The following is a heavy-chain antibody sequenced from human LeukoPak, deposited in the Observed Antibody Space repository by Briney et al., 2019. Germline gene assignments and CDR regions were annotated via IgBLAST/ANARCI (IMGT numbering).Heavy chain of an antibody. CDR1: GFTFSSYG. Sequence: GGSLRLSCAASGFTFSSYGMHWVRQAPGKGLEWVAVISYDGSNKYYADSVKGRFTISRDNSKNTLYLQMNSLRAEDTAVYYCARDNDSRDPPHFDYWGQGTLVTVSS. D-gene: IGHD3-16*01. CDR3: ARDNDSRDPPHFDY. V-gene: IGHV3-30*03. CDR2: ISYDGSNK. J-gene: IGHJ4*02.